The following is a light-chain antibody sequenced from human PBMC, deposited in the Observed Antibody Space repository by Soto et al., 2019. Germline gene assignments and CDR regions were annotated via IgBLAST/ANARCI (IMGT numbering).Light chain of an antibody. V-gene: IGLV2-14*01. CDR1: NSDVGGYNY. J-gene: IGLJ1*01. Sequence: SALTPPAPLSGAPRQSITTSRPRTNSDVGGYNYVSWYQQHPGKAPKLMIYDVSNRPSGVSNRFSGSKSGNTASLTISGLQAEDEADYYCSSYTSSSTPALYVFGTGTKVTVL. CDR3: SSYTSSSTPALYV. CDR2: DVS.